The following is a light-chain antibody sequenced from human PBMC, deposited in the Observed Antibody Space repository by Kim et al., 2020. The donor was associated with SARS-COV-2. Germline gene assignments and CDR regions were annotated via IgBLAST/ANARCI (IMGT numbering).Light chain of an antibody. CDR3: QQYGTSPRT. J-gene: IGKJ1*01. CDR1: QSLISDY. V-gene: IGKV3-20*01. CDR2: DAS. Sequence: VLTQSPDILSLSLGARATLSCRANQSLISDYLAWYQQKPGQAPRLLIDDASSRVTGIPDRFSGSGSGTDFTLTISRLEPEDFAVYYCQQYGTSPRTFGQGTKVDIK.